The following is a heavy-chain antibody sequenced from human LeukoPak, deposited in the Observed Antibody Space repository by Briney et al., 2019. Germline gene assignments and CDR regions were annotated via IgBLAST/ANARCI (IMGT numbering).Heavy chain of an antibody. J-gene: IGHJ5*02. Sequence: GASVKVSCKASGYTFTSYGISWVRQAPGQGLEWMGWISAYNGNTNYAQKLQGRVTMTTDTSTSTAYMELRSLRSDDTAVYYCAREVADYGDYGWFDPWSQGTLVTVSS. V-gene: IGHV1-18*01. CDR2: ISAYNGNT. CDR3: AREVADYGDYGWFDP. D-gene: IGHD4-17*01. CDR1: GYTFTSYG.